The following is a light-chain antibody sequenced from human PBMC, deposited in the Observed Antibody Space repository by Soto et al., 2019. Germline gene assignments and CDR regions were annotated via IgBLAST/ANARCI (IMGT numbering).Light chain of an antibody. CDR1: RSIGNY. J-gene: IGKJ2*01. CDR3: QQSYSTPYS. V-gene: IGKV1-39*01. Sequence: DIQMTQSPSSLSASIGDRVTITCRASRSIGNYLNWYRQKPESAPELLIYLTSSLQSGVPSRFSGSGSGTDFTLTISSLQPEDFATYYCQQSYSTPYSFGQGTKLEIK. CDR2: LTS.